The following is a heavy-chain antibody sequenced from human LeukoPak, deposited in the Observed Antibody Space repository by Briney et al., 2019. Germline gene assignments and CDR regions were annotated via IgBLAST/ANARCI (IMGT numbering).Heavy chain of an antibody. Sequence: SETLSLTCAVYGGSFSGYYWSWIRQPPGKGLEWIGEINHSGSTNYNPSLKGRVTTSVDTSKNQFSLKLSSVTAADTAVYYCAGFLRPFDYWGQGTLVTVSS. CDR3: AGFLRPFDY. V-gene: IGHV4-34*01. D-gene: IGHD5/OR15-5a*01. J-gene: IGHJ4*02. CDR1: GGSFSGYY. CDR2: INHSGST.